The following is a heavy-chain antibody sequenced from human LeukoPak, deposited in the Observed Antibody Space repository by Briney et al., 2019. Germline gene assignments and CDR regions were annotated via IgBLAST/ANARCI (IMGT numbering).Heavy chain of an antibody. CDR3: ARVGWPDYYYGMDV. J-gene: IGHJ6*02. Sequence: GGSLRLSCAASGLTFSSHWMHWVRQAPGKGLVWVSRITNDGSSTTYADSVKGRFTISRDNSKNTLYLQMNSLRAEDTAVYYCARVGWPDYYYGMDVWGQGTTVTVSS. CDR1: GLTFSSHW. CDR2: ITNDGSST. D-gene: IGHD3-10*01. V-gene: IGHV3-74*01.